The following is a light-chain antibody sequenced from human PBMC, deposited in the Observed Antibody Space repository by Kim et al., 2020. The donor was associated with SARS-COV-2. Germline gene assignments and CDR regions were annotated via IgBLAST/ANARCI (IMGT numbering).Light chain of an antibody. CDR2: LAS. CDR1: QTRSTW. J-gene: IGKJ2*01. V-gene: IGKV1-5*03. Sequence: ASVGDRVTIACRASQTRSTWVAWYQQKPGKATNLLIYLASTLESGVPSRFIGSGSGTEFTLTIDSLQPYDIATYYCQHYSRFPYTFGQGTKLEI. CDR3: QHYSRFPYT.